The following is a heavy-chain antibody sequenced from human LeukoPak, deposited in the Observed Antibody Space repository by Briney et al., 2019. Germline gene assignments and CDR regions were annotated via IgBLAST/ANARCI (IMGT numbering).Heavy chain of an antibody. D-gene: IGHD3-22*01. CDR1: GDSIRSYY. J-gene: IGHJ4*02. CDR2: IHNKGDL. CDR3: GRWGYFDSGNYFVVDY. Sequence: SETLSLTFIVSGDSIRSYYWNWIRQSPGKALEWIGHIHNKGDLAYIYSLTSRVTISMGTSKNQSSLKLSSVTAADTAVYYCGRWGYFDSGNYFVVDYWGQGTVVTVS. V-gene: IGHV4-59*01.